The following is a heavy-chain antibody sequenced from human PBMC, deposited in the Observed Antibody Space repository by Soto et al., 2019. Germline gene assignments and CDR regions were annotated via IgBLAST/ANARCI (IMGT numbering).Heavy chain of an antibody. D-gene: IGHD6-19*01. CDR1: GGSISSGGYY. V-gene: IGHV4-31*03. Sequence: LSLTCTVSGGSISSGGYYWSWIRQHPGKGLEWIGYIYYSGSTYYNPSLKSRVTISVDTSKNQFSLKLSSVTAADTAVYYCARDSSSGWYGVDYWGQGTLVTVSS. J-gene: IGHJ4*02. CDR2: IYYSGST. CDR3: ARDSSSGWYGVDY.